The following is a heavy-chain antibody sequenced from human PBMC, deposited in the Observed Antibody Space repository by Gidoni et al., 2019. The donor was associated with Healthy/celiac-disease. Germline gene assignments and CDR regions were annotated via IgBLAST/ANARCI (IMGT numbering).Heavy chain of an antibody. CDR2: IYPGDSDT. CDR3: ARYPLLTRGVLGFRNLIGFDP. D-gene: IGHD3-16*01. V-gene: IGHV5-51*01. Sequence: GESLKISCKGSGYSFTSYWIGWVRQMPGKGLEWMGIIYPGDSDTRYSPSFQGQVTISADKSISTAYLQWSSLKASDTAMYYCARYPLLTRGVLGFRNLIGFDPWGQGTLVTVSS. J-gene: IGHJ5*02. CDR1: GYSFTSYW.